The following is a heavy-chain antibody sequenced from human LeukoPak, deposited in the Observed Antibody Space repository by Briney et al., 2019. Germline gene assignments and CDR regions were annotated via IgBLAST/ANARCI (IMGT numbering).Heavy chain of an antibody. Sequence: GGSLRLSCAASGFTFSSYSMNWVRQAPGKGLEWVSSISSSSSYIYYADSVKGRFTISRDNPKNTLYLQMNSLRAEDTAIYYCAKDLRYVGSRKDWFDPWGQGTLVTVSS. CDR1: GFTFSSYS. CDR3: AKDLRYVGSRKDWFDP. V-gene: IGHV3-21*04. J-gene: IGHJ5*02. D-gene: IGHD3-10*02. CDR2: ISSSSSYI.